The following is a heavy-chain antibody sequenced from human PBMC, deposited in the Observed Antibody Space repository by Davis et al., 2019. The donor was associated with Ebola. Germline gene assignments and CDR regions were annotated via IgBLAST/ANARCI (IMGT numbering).Heavy chain of an antibody. CDR1: GFTFTTYT. CDR2: ISSSSTTI. Sequence: PGGSLRLSCAASGFTFTTYTMNWVRQAPGKGLEWVSSISSSSTTIYYADSVKGRFTISRDNAKNSLYLQMSSLRDLDTAVYYCARGDCTSISCYSLDYWGQGTLVTVSS. V-gene: IGHV3-48*02. J-gene: IGHJ4*02. D-gene: IGHD2-2*01. CDR3: ARGDCTSISCYSLDY.